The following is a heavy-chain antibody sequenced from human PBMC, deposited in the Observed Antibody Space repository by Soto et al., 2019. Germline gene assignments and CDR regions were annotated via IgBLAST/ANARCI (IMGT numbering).Heavy chain of an antibody. V-gene: IGHV4-61*08. CDR3: ARRYGGTLDS. Sequence: SETLSLTCTVSGGSISSGGYYWSWIRQHPGKGLEWIGYIYYSGSTNYNPSLKSRVTISVDTSKNQFSLKLSSVTAADTAVYYCARRYGGTLDSWGQGTLVTVSS. J-gene: IGHJ4*02. CDR1: GGSISSGGYY. D-gene: IGHD4-17*01. CDR2: IYYSGST.